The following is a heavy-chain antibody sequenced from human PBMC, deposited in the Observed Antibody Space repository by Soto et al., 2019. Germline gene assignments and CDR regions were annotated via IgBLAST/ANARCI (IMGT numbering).Heavy chain of an antibody. J-gene: IGHJ4*02. CDR3: ERERGGGYFDY. D-gene: IGHD3-16*01. CDR1: GYTFTSYD. Sequence: QVQLVQSGAEVKKPGASVKVSCKASGYTFTSYDINWVRQATGQGLEWMGWMNPNSNNTGYAQKFQGRLTMTRNTSTSRGYGERSSLISEETAVYYCERERGGGYFDYWGQGTLVTVSS. V-gene: IGHV1-8*01. CDR2: MNPNSNNT.